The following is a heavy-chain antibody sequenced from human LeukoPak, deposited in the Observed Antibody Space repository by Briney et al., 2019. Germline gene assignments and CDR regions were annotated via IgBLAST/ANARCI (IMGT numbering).Heavy chain of an antibody. J-gene: IGHJ6*03. CDR3: TYLRPNTYFYYYMDV. Sequence: GGSLRLSCAASGFSFSNAWMSWVRQAPGKGPERVGRIKSNTDGGKTDYDASVKGRFTVSKDDSKNTLFLQMDSLKTEDAGVYDCTYLRPNTYFYYYMDVWGKGTTVTVSS. CDR2: IKSNTDGGKT. V-gene: IGHV3-15*01. D-gene: IGHD3-9*01. CDR1: GFSFSNAW.